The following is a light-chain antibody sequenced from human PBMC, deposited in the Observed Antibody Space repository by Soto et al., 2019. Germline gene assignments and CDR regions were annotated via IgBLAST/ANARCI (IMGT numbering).Light chain of an antibody. Sequence: EIVMRQFPATLSVSPWESATLSFRARQSVSSNLAWYQQKPNQAPRLLIYGASNRATGIPARFSGSGSGTEFTLTIRSLQSEDFAVYYCQQYNYWPPKVTLGKGTRVEIK. V-gene: IGKV3-15*01. CDR3: QQYNYWPPKVT. CDR2: GAS. J-gene: IGKJ5*01. CDR1: QSVSSN.